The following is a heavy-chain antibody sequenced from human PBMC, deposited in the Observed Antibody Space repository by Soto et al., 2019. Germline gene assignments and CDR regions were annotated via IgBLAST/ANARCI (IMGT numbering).Heavy chain of an antibody. CDR1: GFSLSTSGMC. CDR3: ARIVVAGKQLVRHPLDY. D-gene: IGHD6-6*01. CDR2: IDWDDDK. V-gene: IGHV2-70*11. J-gene: IGHJ4*02. Sequence: SGPTLVNPTQTLTLTCTFSGFSLSTSGMCVSWIRQPPGKALEWLARIDWDDDKYYSTSLKTRLTISKDTSKNQVVLTMTNMDPVDTATYYCARIVVAGKQLVRHPLDYWGQGTLVTVSS.